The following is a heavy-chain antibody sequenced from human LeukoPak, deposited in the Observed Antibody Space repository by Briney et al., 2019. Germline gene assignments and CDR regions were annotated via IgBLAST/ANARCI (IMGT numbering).Heavy chain of an antibody. CDR2: IYHSGST. CDR1: GGSINSNTYY. Sequence: SVTLSLTCTVSGGSINSNTYYWGWIRQPPGKGLEWIGSIYHSGSTFYNPSLKSRVTISVDTSKNQFSLKLSSVTAADTAVYYCARDQDYYGSGSYGPDYWGQGTLVTVSS. CDR3: ARDQDYYGSGSYGPDY. J-gene: IGHJ4*02. D-gene: IGHD3-10*01. V-gene: IGHV4-39*07.